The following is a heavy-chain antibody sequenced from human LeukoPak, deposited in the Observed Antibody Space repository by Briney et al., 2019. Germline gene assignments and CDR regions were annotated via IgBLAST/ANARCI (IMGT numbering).Heavy chain of an antibody. J-gene: IGHJ6*02. CDR1: GYGFTSYW. V-gene: IGHV5-51*01. D-gene: IGHD3-22*01. CDR3: ALGEYRYDSSGYYPCYYYGMDV. Sequence: GESLQISCQGSGYGFTSYWIGWVRQMPGKGLEWMGIIYPGDSDTRYSPSFQGQVTISADKSISTAYLQWSSLKASDTAMYYCALGEYRYDSSGYYPCYYYGMDVWGQGTTVTVSS. CDR2: IYPGDSDT.